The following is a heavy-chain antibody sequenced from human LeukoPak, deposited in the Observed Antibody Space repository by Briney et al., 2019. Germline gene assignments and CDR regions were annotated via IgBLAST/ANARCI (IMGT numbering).Heavy chain of an antibody. D-gene: IGHD4-17*01. Sequence: GESLKISSKGSGYSFTSYWIGWGRRKPGKGREWMGIIYPGDSDTRYSPSFQGQVTISADKSIRTAYLQWSSLKASDTAIYYCARHHDYGDYGCFDYWGQGTLVTVSS. CDR1: GYSFTSYW. V-gene: IGHV5-51*01. J-gene: IGHJ4*02. CDR3: ARHHDYGDYGCFDY. CDR2: IYPGDSDT.